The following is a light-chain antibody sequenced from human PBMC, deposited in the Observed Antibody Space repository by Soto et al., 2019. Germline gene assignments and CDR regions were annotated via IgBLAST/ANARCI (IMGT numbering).Light chain of an antibody. J-gene: IGKJ1*01. CDR2: GAS. Sequence: DIHMTQSPSSLSASVGDRVTITCQASHDITNYLNWYQQKPGKGPRLLIYGASNLETGVPSRFSGSGFGTEFSLTIGRVAPEDYAVYYCQQYNTSPWTFGQGTKVDIK. CDR1: HDITNY. CDR3: QQYNTSPWT. V-gene: IGKV1-33*01.